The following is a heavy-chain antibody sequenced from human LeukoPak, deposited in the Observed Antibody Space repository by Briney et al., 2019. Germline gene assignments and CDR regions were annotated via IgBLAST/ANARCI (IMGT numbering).Heavy chain of an antibody. CDR3: ATIDYSYGLFDY. D-gene: IGHD5-18*01. J-gene: IGHJ4*02. Sequence: ASVKVSCKASGYTFTSYYMHWVRQAPGQGLEWMGIINPSGGSTSYAQKFQGRVTMTRDTSTSTVYMELSSLRSEDTAVYYCATIDYSYGLFDYWGQGTLVTVSS. CDR2: INPSGGST. CDR1: GYTFTSYY. V-gene: IGHV1-46*01.